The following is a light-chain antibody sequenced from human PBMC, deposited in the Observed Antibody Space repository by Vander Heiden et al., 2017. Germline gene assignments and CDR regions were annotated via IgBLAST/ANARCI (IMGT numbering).Light chain of an antibody. CDR1: SSDVGAYND. V-gene: IGLV2-14*03. CDR3: NSYTSSTTLYV. Sequence: QSALTQPVSVSVSPGQSITISCTGTSSDVGAYNDVSWYQQHPGKAPKLMIFDVSNRPSGVSNRFSGSKSGNTASLTISGLQAEDEADYFCNSYTSSTTLYVFGTGTKVTVL. J-gene: IGLJ1*01. CDR2: DVS.